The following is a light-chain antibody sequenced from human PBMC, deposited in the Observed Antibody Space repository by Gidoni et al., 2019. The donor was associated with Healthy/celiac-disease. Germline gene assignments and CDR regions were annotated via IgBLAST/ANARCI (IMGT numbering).Light chain of an antibody. CDR3: QQYYCTTTWT. CDR2: WAS. Sequence: DIVMTQSPDSLAVSLGERATINCKSSQSVLYSSNNKNYLAWYQQKPGQPPKLLIYWASTREAGGPDRSCGSGSGTDFSLPISSLQAQDDAVNYCQQYYCTTTWTFGQGTKVEIK. V-gene: IGKV4-1*01. J-gene: IGKJ1*01. CDR1: QSVLYSSNNKNY.